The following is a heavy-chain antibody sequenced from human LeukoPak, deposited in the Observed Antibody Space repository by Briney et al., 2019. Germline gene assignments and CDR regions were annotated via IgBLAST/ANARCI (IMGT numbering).Heavy chain of an antibody. D-gene: IGHD1-1*01. J-gene: IGHJ5*02. V-gene: IGHV4-61*03. CDR3: ARETLEGKFDP. CDR1: GASIRSGDYY. Sequence: SETLSLTCTVSGASIRSGDYYWSWIRQPPGKGLEWIGYIYDSGSTNYNPSLKSRVTISVDTSKYHFSLKLSSVTAADTAVYYCARETLEGKFDPWGQGILVTVSS. CDR2: IYDSGST.